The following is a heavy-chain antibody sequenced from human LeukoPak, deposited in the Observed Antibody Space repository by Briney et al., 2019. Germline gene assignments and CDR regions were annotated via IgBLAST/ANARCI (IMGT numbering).Heavy chain of an antibody. CDR2: ISSSSSSI. CDR1: GFTFSSYS. Sequence: GGSLRLSCAASGFTFSSYSMNWVRQAPGKGLEWVSYISSSSSSIYYAASVKGRLTISRDNAKNSLYLQMNSLRAEDTAVYYCARDLGLDYWGQGTLVTVSS. J-gene: IGHJ4*02. CDR3: ARDLGLDY. V-gene: IGHV3-48*01. D-gene: IGHD1-26*01.